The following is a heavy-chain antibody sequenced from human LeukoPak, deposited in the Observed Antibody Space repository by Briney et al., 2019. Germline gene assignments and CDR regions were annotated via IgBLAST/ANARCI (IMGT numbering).Heavy chain of an antibody. Sequence: SETLSLTCTVSGYSISSGYYWGWIRQPPGKGLEWIGSIYHSGSTYYDPSLKSRVTISVDTSKNQFPLKLSSVTAADTAVYYCARAVRYCSGGSCYIRLSDYWGQGTLVTVTS. V-gene: IGHV4-38-2*02. CDR3: ARAVRYCSGGSCYIRLSDY. D-gene: IGHD2-15*01. J-gene: IGHJ4*02. CDR1: GYSISSGYY. CDR2: IYHSGST.